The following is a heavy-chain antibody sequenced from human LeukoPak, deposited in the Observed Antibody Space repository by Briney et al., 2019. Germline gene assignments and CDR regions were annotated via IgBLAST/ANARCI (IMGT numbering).Heavy chain of an antibody. V-gene: IGHV4-59*11. CDR2: IHSTGST. CDR1: GGSINNHY. CDR3: ASLGFCTGTRCLEDS. Sequence: SETLSLTCTVSGGSINNHYWSWIRQPPGKGLEWIGYIHSTGSTHYNPSLKSRVTISVDRSENQFSLKVTSVTVADTAVYYCASLGFCTGTRCLEDSWGQGTLVTVAS. D-gene: IGHD2-2*03. J-gene: IGHJ4*02.